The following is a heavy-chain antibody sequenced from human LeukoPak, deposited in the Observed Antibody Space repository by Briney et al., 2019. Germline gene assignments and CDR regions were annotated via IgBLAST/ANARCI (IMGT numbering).Heavy chain of an antibody. CDR2: INHSGST. V-gene: IGHV4-34*01. D-gene: IGHD4-4*01. CDR3: AMSGPYSNYAY. J-gene: IGHJ4*02. Sequence: SETLPLTCAVYGGSFSGYYWSWIRQPPGKGLEWIGEINHSGSTNYNPSLKSRVTISVDTSKNQFSLKLSSVTAADTAVYYCAMSGPYSNYAYWGQGTLVTVSS. CDR1: GGSFSGYY.